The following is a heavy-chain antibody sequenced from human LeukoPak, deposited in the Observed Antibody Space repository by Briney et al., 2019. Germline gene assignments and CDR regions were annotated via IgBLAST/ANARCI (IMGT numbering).Heavy chain of an antibody. CDR1: GGSISIYY. CDR3: ARTTEGGYTYDYFYYYYMDV. V-gene: IGHV4-59*01. J-gene: IGHJ6*03. D-gene: IGHD5-18*01. Sequence: SETLSLTCTVSGGSISIYYWSWIRQPPEKGLEWIGYIYYSGSTNYNPSLKSRVTISVDTSKNHFSLKLSSVTAADTAVYYCARTTEGGYTYDYFYYYYMDVWGKGTTVTISS. CDR2: IYYSGST.